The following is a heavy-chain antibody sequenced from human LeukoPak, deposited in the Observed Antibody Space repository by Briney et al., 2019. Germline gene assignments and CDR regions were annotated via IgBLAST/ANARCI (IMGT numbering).Heavy chain of an antibody. CDR1: GFIFSNYA. V-gene: IGHV3-23*01. J-gene: IGHJ4*02. Sequence: GGSLRLSCAASGFIFSNYAMSWVRQAPGKGLEWVSAIDSTGACTWYADSVKGRFTISKDSSKTIYLQMNSLRAEDTAVYYCAKGRVGARYYFDYWGQGTLVTVSS. CDR2: IDSTGACT. CDR3: AKGRVGARYYFDY. D-gene: IGHD1-26*01.